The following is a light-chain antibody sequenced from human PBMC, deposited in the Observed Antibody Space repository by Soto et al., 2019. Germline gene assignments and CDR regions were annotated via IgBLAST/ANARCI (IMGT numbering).Light chain of an antibody. CDR3: SSYAGDSALI. CDR2: EAD. Sequence: SALTQPASVSGSPGQSISISCTGSRSDVGSYNFVSWYQLFPGKAPKLIIYEADKRPSGVSSRFSGSKSGYTASLTISGLQAEVEADYFCSSYAGDSALIFGGGTKLTVL. J-gene: IGLJ2*01. V-gene: IGLV2-23*01. CDR1: RSDVGSYNF.